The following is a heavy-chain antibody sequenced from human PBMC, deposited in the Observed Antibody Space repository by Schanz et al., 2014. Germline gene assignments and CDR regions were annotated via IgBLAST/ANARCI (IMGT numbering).Heavy chain of an antibody. CDR3: ARGIITMVRGGDVGAFDI. V-gene: IGHV3-48*01. Sequence: EVQLVESGGGVVRPGGSLRLSCAASGITFSGYSMNWVRQAPGKGLEWVSYISGSSSTKYYADSVKGRFTISRDNGKKSLYLQMDSLRAEDTAVYYCARGIITMVRGGDVGAFDIWGQGTMXTVSS. CDR1: GITFSGYS. J-gene: IGHJ3*02. CDR2: ISGSSSTK. D-gene: IGHD3-10*01.